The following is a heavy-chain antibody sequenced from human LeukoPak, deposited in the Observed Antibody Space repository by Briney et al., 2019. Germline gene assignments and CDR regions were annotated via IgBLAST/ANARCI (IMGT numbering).Heavy chain of an antibody. V-gene: IGHV4-59*01. CDR2: IYYAGDT. CDR1: GGSLSGNF. Sequence: SETLSLTCTVSGGSLSGNFWSWIRQPPGKGLEWLGFIYYAGDTNYNPSLKSRITISVDTSKNQFSLRLSSVTAADTAVYYCARTRDSGSSDVWGQGTLVTVSS. CDR3: ARTRDSGSSDV. D-gene: IGHD3-10*01. J-gene: IGHJ4*02.